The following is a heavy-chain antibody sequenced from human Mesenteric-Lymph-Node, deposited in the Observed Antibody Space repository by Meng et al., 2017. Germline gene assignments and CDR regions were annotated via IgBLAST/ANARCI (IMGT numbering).Heavy chain of an antibody. CDR2: ISAYNGNT. CDR3: ARGGVMVVSPLHLDY. CDR1: GYTFTNYG. Sequence: QVQLVQSGAEGKKPGASVKVSCKVSGYTFTNYGISWVRQAPGQGLEWMGWISAYNGNTNYAQKFQGRVTMTTDTSTSTAYLDLRSLRSDDTAVYYCARGGVMVVSPLHLDYWGQGTLVTVSS. J-gene: IGHJ4*02. D-gene: IGHD2-8*02. V-gene: IGHV1-18*01.